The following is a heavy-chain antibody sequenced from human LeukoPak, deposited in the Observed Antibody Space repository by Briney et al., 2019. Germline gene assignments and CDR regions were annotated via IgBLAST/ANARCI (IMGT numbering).Heavy chain of an antibody. D-gene: IGHD6-19*01. CDR3: ARERAASSGWYGGIEEEFDP. J-gene: IGHJ5*02. Sequence: ASVKVSCKASGYTFTGYYMHWVRQAPGQGLEWMGWINPNSGGTNYAQKFQGRVTMTRDTSISTAYMELSRLRSDDTAVYYCARERAASSGWYGGIEEEFDPWGQGTLVTVSS. CDR1: GYTFTGYY. CDR2: INPNSGGT. V-gene: IGHV1-2*02.